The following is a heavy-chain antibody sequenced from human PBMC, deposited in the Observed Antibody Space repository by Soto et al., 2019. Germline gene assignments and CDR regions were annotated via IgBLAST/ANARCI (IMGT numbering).Heavy chain of an antibody. CDR2: INPNSGGT. D-gene: IGHD6-13*01. Sequence: GASVKVSCKASGYTFTGYYMHWVRQAPGQGLEWMVCINPNSGGTNYAQKFQGWVTMTRDTSISTAYMELSRLRSDDTAVYYCARDVLSSSRRQDAFDIWGQGTMVTVSS. J-gene: IGHJ3*02. V-gene: IGHV1-2*04. CDR3: ARDVLSSSRRQDAFDI. CDR1: GYTFTGYY.